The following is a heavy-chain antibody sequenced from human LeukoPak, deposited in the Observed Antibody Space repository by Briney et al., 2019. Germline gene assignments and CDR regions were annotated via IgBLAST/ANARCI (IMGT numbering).Heavy chain of an antibody. V-gene: IGHV3-23*01. CDR1: DFSFITYA. CDR2: ISGGGDAT. D-gene: IGHD5-18*01. Sequence: PGGSLRLSCAASDFSFITYAMSWVRQAPGKGLEWVSTISGGGDATYYADSVKGRFTISRDNSKNTLYLQMNSLRAEDTAVYYCARNPRGYSYGYLVTPFDIWGQGTMVTVSS. CDR3: ARNPRGYSYGYLVTPFDI. J-gene: IGHJ3*02.